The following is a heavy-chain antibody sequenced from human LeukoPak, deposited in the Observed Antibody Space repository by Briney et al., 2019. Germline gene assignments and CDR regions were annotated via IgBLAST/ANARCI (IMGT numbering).Heavy chain of an antibody. Sequence: GGSLRLSCAASGFTFSSYSMNWVRQAPGKGLEWVSSISSSSSYIYYADSVKGRFTISRDNAKNSLYLQMNSLRDEDTAVYYCARGHSSSWYLNFDYWGQGTLVTVSS. J-gene: IGHJ4*02. CDR1: GFTFSSYS. D-gene: IGHD6-13*01. CDR3: ARGHSSSWYLNFDY. V-gene: IGHV3-21*01. CDR2: ISSSSSYI.